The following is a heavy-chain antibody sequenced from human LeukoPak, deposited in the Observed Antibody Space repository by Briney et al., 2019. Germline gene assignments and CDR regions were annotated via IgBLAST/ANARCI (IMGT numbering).Heavy chain of an antibody. D-gene: IGHD6-13*01. Sequence: GGSLRLSCAASAFTFSSYWMSWVRQAPGKGLEWVANIKQDGSEKYYVDSVKGQFTISRDNAKNSLYLQMNSLRAEDTAVYYCARDSYSSSWRYYYYYYMDVWGKGTTVTISS. V-gene: IGHV3-7*01. CDR1: AFTFSSYW. CDR3: ARDSYSSSWRYYYYYYMDV. J-gene: IGHJ6*03. CDR2: IKQDGSEK.